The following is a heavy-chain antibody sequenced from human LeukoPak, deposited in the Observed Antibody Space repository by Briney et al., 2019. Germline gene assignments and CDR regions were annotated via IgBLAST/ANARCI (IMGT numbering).Heavy chain of an antibody. Sequence: PGGSLRLSCAASGFIFSSYGMHWVRQAPGKGLEWVSSISSSSSYIYYADSVKGRFTISRDNAKNSLYLQMNTLRAEDTAVYYCTRDPRHFDSCGQGTLVTVSS. CDR3: TRDPRHFDS. CDR1: GFIFSSYG. D-gene: IGHD6-6*01. V-gene: IGHV3-21*01. CDR2: ISSSSSYI. J-gene: IGHJ5*01.